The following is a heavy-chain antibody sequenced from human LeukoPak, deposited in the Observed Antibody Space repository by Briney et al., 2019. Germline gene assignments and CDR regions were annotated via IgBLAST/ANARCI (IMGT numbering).Heavy chain of an antibody. CDR3: AKDVGATQQLAFDY. D-gene: IGHD6-13*01. Sequence: GGSLRLSCAASGFAFSFYSMHWVRQAPGKGLERVSYISSSSGTIYYADSVKGRFTISRDNAKNSLYLQMNSLRAEDTALYYCAKDVGATQQLAFDYWGQGTLVTVSS. J-gene: IGHJ4*02. CDR1: GFAFSFYS. CDR2: ISSSSGTI. V-gene: IGHV3-48*01.